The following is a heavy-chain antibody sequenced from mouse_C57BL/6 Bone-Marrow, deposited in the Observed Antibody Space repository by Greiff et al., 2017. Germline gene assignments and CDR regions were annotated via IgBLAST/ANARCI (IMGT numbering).Heavy chain of an antibody. V-gene: IGHV5-4*03. Sequence: EVMLVESGGGLVKPGGSLKLSCAASGFTFSSYAMSWVRQTPEKRLEWVATISDGGSYTYYPDNVKGRFTISRDNAKNNLYLQMSHVKSEDTAMXYGARYRLRRGAWFAYWGQGTLVTVSA. D-gene: IGHD2-4*01. CDR3: ARYRLRRGAWFAY. CDR1: GFTFSSYA. J-gene: IGHJ3*01. CDR2: ISDGGSYT.